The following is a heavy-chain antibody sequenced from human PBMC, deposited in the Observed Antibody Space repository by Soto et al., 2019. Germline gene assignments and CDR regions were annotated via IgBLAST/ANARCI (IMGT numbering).Heavy chain of an antibody. J-gene: IGHJ4*02. V-gene: IGHV3-48*03. CDR3: ARVPGGYCSGGSCYSDY. D-gene: IGHD2-15*01. CDR1: GFTFSSYE. CDR2: ISSSGSTI. Sequence: ESGGGLVQPGGSLRLSCAASGFTFSSYEMNWVRQAPGKGLEWVSYISSSGSTIYYADSVKGRFTISRDNAKNSLYLQMNSLRAEDTTVYYCARVPGGYCSGGSCYSDYWGQGTLVTVSS.